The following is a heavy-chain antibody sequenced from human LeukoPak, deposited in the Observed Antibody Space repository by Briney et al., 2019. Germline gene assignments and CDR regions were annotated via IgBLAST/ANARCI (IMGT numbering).Heavy chain of an antibody. CDR1: GFTFSSYA. V-gene: IGHV3-23*01. CDR2: ISGSGGST. J-gene: IGHJ3*02. CDR3: AKTALRGEGAFDI. Sequence: GGSLRLSCAASGFTFSSYAMSWVREAPGKGLEWVSAISGSGGSTYYADSVKGRFTISRDNSKNTLYLQKNSLRAEDTAVYYCAKTALRGEGAFDIWGQGTMVTVSS. D-gene: IGHD5-12*01.